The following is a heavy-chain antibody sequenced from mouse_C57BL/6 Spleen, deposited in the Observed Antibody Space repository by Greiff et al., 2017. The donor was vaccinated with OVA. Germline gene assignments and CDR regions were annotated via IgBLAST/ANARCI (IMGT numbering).Heavy chain of an antibody. CDR2: ISSGSSTN. Sequence: DVMLVESGGGLVKPGGSLKLSCAASGFTFSDYGMHWVRQAPEKGLEWVAYISSGSSTNYYADTVKGRFTISRDNAKNTLFLQMTSLRSEDTAMYYCARRDYFYYAMDYWGQGTSVTVSS. CDR1: GFTFSDYG. D-gene: IGHD1-1*01. J-gene: IGHJ4*01. V-gene: IGHV5-17*01. CDR3: ARRDYFYYAMDY.